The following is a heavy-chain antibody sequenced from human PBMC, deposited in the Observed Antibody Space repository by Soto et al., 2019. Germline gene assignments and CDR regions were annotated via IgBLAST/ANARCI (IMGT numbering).Heavy chain of an antibody. CDR2: IYYSGST. Sequence: PSETLSLTCTVSGGSISSYYWSWIRQPPGKGLEWIGYIYYSGSTNYNPSLKSRVTISVDTSKNQSSLKLSSVTAADTAVYYCARNAPKNIVVVPAALDYWGQGTLVTVSS. CDR3: ARNAPKNIVVVPAALDY. CDR1: GGSISSYY. J-gene: IGHJ4*02. D-gene: IGHD2-2*01. V-gene: IGHV4-59*01.